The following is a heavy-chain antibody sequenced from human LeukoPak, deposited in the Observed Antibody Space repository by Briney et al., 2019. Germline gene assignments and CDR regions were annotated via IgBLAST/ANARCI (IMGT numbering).Heavy chain of an antibody. Sequence: ASVKVSCKASGYTFTSYDINWVRQATGQGLEWMGWMNPNSGNTGYVQKFQGRVTMTRNTSISTAYMELSSLRSEDTAVYYCARGPTYSNYFYYYYYYMDVWGKGTTVTVSS. J-gene: IGHJ6*03. V-gene: IGHV1-8*01. CDR2: MNPNSGNT. D-gene: IGHD4-11*01. CDR1: GYTFTSYD. CDR3: ARGPTYSNYFYYYYYYMDV.